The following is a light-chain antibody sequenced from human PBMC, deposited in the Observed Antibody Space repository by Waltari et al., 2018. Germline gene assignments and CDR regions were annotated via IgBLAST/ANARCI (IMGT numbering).Light chain of an antibody. J-gene: IGLJ3*02. CDR3: ASWDDTLNGLWV. Sequence: QSVLTQPPSASGTPGQKVTLPCSGSRSNIGSNSVSWYQQVPGTAPKLINFTNNHLSSGVPDRFSASKSGTSASLAISGLQSEDEADYYCASWDDTLNGLWVFGGGTSLTVL. CDR1: RSNIGSNS. CDR2: TNN. V-gene: IGLV1-44*01.